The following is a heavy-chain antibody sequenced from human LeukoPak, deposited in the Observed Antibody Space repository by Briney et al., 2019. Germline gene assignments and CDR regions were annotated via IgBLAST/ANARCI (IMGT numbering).Heavy chain of an antibody. J-gene: IGHJ4*02. Sequence: PGGSLRLSCTASGFTFGDYAMSWFRQAPGKGLEWVGFIRSKAYGGTTEYAASVKGRFTISRDDSKSIAYLQMNSLKTEDTAVYYCTRSPRSVSPLYSSSSGFDYWGQGTLVTVSS. CDR1: GFTFGDYA. CDR3: TRSPRSVSPLYSSSSGFDY. D-gene: IGHD6-6*01. V-gene: IGHV3-49*03. CDR2: IRSKAYGGTT.